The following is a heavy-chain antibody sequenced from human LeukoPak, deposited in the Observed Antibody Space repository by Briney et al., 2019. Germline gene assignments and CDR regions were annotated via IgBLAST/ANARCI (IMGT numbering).Heavy chain of an antibody. Sequence: GGSLRLSCSASGFTFSTYWMHWVRQAPWKGLVWVSRIYSDGSRTDYADSVKGRFTISRDNGKNTLYLQMNSLRAEDTAVYYCTRDFDYYDNYWGQGTLVTVSS. D-gene: IGHD3-22*01. CDR2: IYSDGSRT. CDR1: GFTFSTYW. J-gene: IGHJ4*02. CDR3: TRDFDYYDNY. V-gene: IGHV3-74*01.